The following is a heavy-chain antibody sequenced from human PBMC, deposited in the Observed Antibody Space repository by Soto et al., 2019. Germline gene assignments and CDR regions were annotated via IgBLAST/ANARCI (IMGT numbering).Heavy chain of an antibody. V-gene: IGHV3-74*01. D-gene: IGHD6-13*01. J-gene: IGHJ4*02. CDR3: ARGLSSTVFDD. Sequence: GGSLRLSCAASGFTFGTYWMHWVRQAPGKGLVWVSRINSDGSSTSYADSVKDRFTISRGNAKNTLFLQMNSLRVEDTAVYYWARGLSSTVFDDWGQGTMVTVPS. CDR1: GFTFGTYW. CDR2: INSDGSST.